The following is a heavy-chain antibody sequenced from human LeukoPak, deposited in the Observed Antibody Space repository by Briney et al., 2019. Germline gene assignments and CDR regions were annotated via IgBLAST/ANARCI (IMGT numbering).Heavy chain of an antibody. CDR1: GFTFSSYS. V-gene: IGHV3-21*01. J-gene: IGHJ4*02. CDR3: ARQADTAMLIWSFTDY. D-gene: IGHD5-18*01. CDR2: ISNSRSYI. Sequence: GGSLRLSCAASGFTFSSYSMNWVRQAPGKGLEWVSSISNSRSYIYYADSVKGRFTISRDNAKNSLYLQMNSLRAEDTALYYCARQADTAMLIWSFTDYWGQGTLVTVSS.